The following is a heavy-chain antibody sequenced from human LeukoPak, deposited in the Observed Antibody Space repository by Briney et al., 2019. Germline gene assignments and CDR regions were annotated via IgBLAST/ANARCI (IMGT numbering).Heavy chain of an antibody. CDR1: GDSVSSNSAA. CDR2: TYYRSKWYN. D-gene: IGHD4-17*01. V-gene: IGHV6-1*01. J-gene: IGHJ6*03. Sequence: SQTLSLTCAISGDSVSSNSAAWTWIRQSPSRGLEWLGRTYYRSKWYNDYEVSVQSRITINPDTSKNQFSLQLNSVTPEDTAVYHCARGRVTTIANYYYYYIDVWGKGTTVTVSS. CDR3: ARGRVTTIANYYYYYIDV.